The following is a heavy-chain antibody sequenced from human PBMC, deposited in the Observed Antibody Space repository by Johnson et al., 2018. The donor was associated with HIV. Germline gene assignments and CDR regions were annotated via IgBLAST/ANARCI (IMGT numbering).Heavy chain of an antibody. D-gene: IGHD2/OR15-2a*01. CDR1: GFTFSPYW. Sequence: VQLVESGGGLVQPGGSLRLSCAASGFTFSPYWMHWVRQAPGKGLVWVSRIISDVSSAIYTDSVTGRFTISRDNTKNTLYLQMNSLRDEDTAVYYCTTGAFHAYDMWGQGTMVTVSS. CDR2: IISDVSSA. J-gene: IGHJ3*02. CDR3: TTGAFHAYDM. V-gene: IGHV3-74*02.